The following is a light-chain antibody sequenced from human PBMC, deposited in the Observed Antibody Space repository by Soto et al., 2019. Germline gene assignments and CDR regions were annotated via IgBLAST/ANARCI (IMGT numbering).Light chain of an antibody. J-gene: IGLJ1*01. CDR3: NSYTSSSTLYV. CDR1: SSDVGGYNY. V-gene: IGLV2-14*01. Sequence: QSVLTQLASVSGSPGQSITISCTGTSSDVGGYNYVSWYQQRPGKAPKLMIYDVGNRPSGVSNRFSGSKSGNTASLTISGLQAEDEADYYCNSYTSSSTLYVFGTGTKVTVL. CDR2: DVG.